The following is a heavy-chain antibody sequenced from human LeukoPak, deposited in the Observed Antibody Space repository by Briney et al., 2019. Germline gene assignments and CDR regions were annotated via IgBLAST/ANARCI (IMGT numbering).Heavy chain of an antibody. V-gene: IGHV1-18*04. D-gene: IGHD1-1*01. CDR3: ARRLEPNWFDP. Sequence: ASVKVSCKASGYTFTGYYMHWVRQAPGQGLEWMGWISAYNGNTNYAQKLQGRVTMTTDTSTSTAYMELRSLRSDDTAVYYCARRLEPNWFDPWGQGTLVTVSS. J-gene: IGHJ5*02. CDR2: ISAYNGNT. CDR1: GYTFTGYY.